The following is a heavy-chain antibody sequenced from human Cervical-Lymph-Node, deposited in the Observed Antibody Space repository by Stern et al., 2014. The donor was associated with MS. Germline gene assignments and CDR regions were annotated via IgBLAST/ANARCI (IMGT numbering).Heavy chain of an antibody. J-gene: IGHJ3*02. Sequence: MQLVQSGPGLVKPSQTLSLTCSVSGGSISSGSSYWSWIRQHPGKGLEWIAYIHYSGNTYYNSSLKSRVHLSADTSKNQFSLELSSVTAADTAVYYCARLSSDAFDIWGQGTLVTVSS. CDR3: ARLSSDAFDI. CDR2: IHYSGNT. CDR1: GGSISSGSSY. V-gene: IGHV4-31*03.